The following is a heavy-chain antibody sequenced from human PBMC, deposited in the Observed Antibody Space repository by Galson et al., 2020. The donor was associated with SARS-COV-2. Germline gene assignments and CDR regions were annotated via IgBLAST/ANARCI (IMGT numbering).Heavy chain of an antibody. Sequence: SVKVSCKASGGTFSSYAISWVRQAPGQGLEWMGGIIPIFGTANYAQKFQGRVTITADESTSTAYMELSSLRSEDTAVYYCVAGLEWLRFGGMDVWGQGTTVTVSS. CDR3: VAGLEWLRFGGMDV. V-gene: IGHV1-69*13. CDR2: IIPIFGTA. CDR1: GGTFSSYA. D-gene: IGHD5-12*01. J-gene: IGHJ6*02.